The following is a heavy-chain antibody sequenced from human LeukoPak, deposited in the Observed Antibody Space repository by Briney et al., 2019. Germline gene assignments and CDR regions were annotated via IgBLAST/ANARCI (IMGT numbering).Heavy chain of an antibody. CDR1: GYTFTGYF. J-gene: IGHJ4*02. D-gene: IGHD3-10*02. V-gene: IGHV1-2*06. Sequence: ASVKVSCKASGYTFTGYFMHWVRQAPGQGLEWMGRLNPNNGGTNYAQKFQGRVTFTRDTSISTAYMELSRLTSDDTAVYYCARSSLDQNYVADYWGQGTLVTVSS. CDR2: LNPNNGGT. CDR3: ARSSLDQNYVADY.